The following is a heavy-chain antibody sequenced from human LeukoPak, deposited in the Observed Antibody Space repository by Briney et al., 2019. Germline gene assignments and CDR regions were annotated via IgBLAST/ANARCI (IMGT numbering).Heavy chain of an antibody. J-gene: IGHJ6*03. V-gene: IGHV3-7*01. Sequence: GGSLRLSCAASGFTFSSYWMSWVRQAPGKGLEWVANIKQDGSEKYYVDSVKGRFTISRDDAKNTVYLQMNSLRAEDTAVYYCARDPYSDYYMDVWGKGTTVTVSS. D-gene: IGHD2-21*01. CDR3: ARDPYSDYYMDV. CDR1: GFTFSSYW. CDR2: IKQDGSEK.